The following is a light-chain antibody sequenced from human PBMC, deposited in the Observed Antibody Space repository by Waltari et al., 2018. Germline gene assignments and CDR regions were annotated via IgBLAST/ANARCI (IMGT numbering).Light chain of an antibody. V-gene: IGKV1-5*03. CDR3: QHYNSYPTWT. Sequence: GDRVNITCRASESISSWLAWFQQKPGKAPKLLIYKAYSLQSGVPSRFSGSGSGTEFTLTISSLQPDDFATYYCQHYNSYPTWTFGQGTKLEI. CDR2: KAY. J-gene: IGKJ1*01. CDR1: ESISSW.